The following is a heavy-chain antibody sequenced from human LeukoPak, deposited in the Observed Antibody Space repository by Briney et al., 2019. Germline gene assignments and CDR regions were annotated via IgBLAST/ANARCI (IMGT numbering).Heavy chain of an antibody. CDR3: ATTDYSSSSLYYYYMDV. V-gene: IGHV4-39*01. J-gene: IGHJ6*03. D-gene: IGHD6-6*01. Sequence: PSETLSLTCTVSGGSISSSSYYWGWIRQPPGKGLEWIGSIYYSGSTYYNPSLKSRVTISVDTSKNQFSLSLSSVTAADTAVYYCATTDYSSSSLYYYYMDVWGKGTTVTVSS. CDR2: IYYSGST. CDR1: GGSISSSSYY.